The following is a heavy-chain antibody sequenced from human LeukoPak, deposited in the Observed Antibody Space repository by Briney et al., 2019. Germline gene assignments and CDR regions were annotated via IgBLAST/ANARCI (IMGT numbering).Heavy chain of an antibody. CDR2: MNPNSGNT. CDR3: ARAGPYDFWSGYYYYYYYGMDV. D-gene: IGHD3-3*01. V-gene: IGHV1-8*01. Sequence: ASVTVSCKASGYTFTSYDINWVRQATGQGLEWMGWMNPNSGNTGYAQKFQGRVTMTRNTSISTAYMELSSLRSEDTAVYYCARAGPYDFWSGYYYYYYYGMDVWGQGTTVTVSS. CDR1: GYTFTSYD. J-gene: IGHJ6*02.